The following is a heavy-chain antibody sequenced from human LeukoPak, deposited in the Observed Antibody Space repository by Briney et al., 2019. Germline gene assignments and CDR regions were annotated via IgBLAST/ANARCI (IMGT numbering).Heavy chain of an antibody. V-gene: IGHV3-30*02. CDR3: AKGSDYYDSSGDY. J-gene: IGHJ4*02. CDR2: IRYDGSNK. CDR1: GFTFSSYG. Sequence: GGSLRLSCAASGFTFSSYGMHWVRQAPGKGLEWVAFIRYDGSNKYYADSVKGRFTISRDNSKNTLYLQMNSLRAEDTAVYYCAKGSDYYDSSGDYWGQGTLVTVSS. D-gene: IGHD3-22*01.